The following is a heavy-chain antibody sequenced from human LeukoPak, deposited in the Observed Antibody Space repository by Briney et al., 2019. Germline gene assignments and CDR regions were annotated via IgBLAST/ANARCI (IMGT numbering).Heavy chain of an antibody. CDR1: GFTFSSYS. J-gene: IGHJ4*02. CDR2: ISSSSSYI. V-gene: IGHV3-21*01. CDR3: ARGPYYYDSSGYYLPY. Sequence: PGGSLRLSCAASGFTFSSYSMNWVRQAPGKGLEWVSSISSSSSYIHYADSVKGRFTISRDNAKNSLYLQMNSLRAEDTAVCYCARGPYYYDSSGYYLPYWGQGTLVTVSS. D-gene: IGHD3-22*01.